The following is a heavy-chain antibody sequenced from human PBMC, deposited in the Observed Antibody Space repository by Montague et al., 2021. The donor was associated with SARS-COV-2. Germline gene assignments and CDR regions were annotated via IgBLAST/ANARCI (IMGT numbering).Heavy chain of an antibody. CDR2: MYYSGCT. V-gene: IGHV4-59*01. CDR3: ARARGGTIFGVIWAYYGMDI. D-gene: IGHD3-3*01. CDR1: GGSISNYY. Sequence: SETLSLTCNVSGGSISNYYWSWIRQSPGKGLEWIAYMYYSGCTKYNPSLKSRATSSVDTSKNQFSLTLSSMTAADTAVYYCARARGGTIFGVIWAYYGMDIWGQGTTVTVS. J-gene: IGHJ6*02.